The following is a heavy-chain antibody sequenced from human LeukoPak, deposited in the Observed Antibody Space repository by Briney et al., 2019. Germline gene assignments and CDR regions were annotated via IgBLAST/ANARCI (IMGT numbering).Heavy chain of an antibody. D-gene: IGHD3-3*01. Sequence: SETLSLTCTVSGGSISSYYWGWIRQPPGKVLEWIGSIYYSGSTYYNPSLKSRVTISVDTSKNQFSLKLSSVTAADTAVYYCARGRKITIFGVVIIKHNWFDPWGQGTLVTVSS. V-gene: IGHV4-39*07. J-gene: IGHJ5*02. CDR3: ARGRKITIFGVVIIKHNWFDP. CDR1: GGSISSYY. CDR2: IYYSGST.